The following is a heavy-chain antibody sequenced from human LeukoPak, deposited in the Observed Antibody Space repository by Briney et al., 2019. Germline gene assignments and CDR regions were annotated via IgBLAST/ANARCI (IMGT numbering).Heavy chain of an antibody. J-gene: IGHJ6*04. D-gene: IGHD2/OR15-2a*01. Sequence: SETLSLTCTVSGASINKDYWAWIRQPAGKGLEWIGRIHPSGITHQNPSLRGRVTMSIDASKNQFSLNLSSVTAADTAVYYCVRNEYRDVWGKGTTVTVSS. V-gene: IGHV4-4*07. CDR1: GASINKDY. CDR2: IHPSGIT. CDR3: VRNEYRDV.